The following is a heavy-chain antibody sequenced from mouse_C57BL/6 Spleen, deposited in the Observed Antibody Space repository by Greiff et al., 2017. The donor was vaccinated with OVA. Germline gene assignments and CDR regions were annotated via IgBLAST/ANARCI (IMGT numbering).Heavy chain of an antibody. CDR1: GFSLTSYG. J-gene: IGHJ4*01. CDR2: IWSGGST. D-gene: IGHD2-3*01. CDR3: ASSYEYDAKGY. V-gene: IGHV2-2*02. Sequence: QVHVKQSGPGLVKPSQCLSISCTVSGFSLTSYGVHWVRQSPGKGLEWLGVIWSGGSTAYNADFIYGLGIRNDKSKRQVFMKMNSLQANDTSIYYCASSYEYDAKGYWGHGTSVTVAS.